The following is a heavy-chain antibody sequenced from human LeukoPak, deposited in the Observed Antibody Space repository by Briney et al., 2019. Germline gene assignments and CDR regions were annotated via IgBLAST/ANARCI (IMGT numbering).Heavy chain of an antibody. V-gene: IGHV4-30-2*01. Sequence: PSETLSLTCTVSGGSISSGGYYWSWIRQPPGKGLEWIGYIYHSGSTYYNPSLKSRVTISVDTSKNQFSLKLSSVTAADTAVYYCARVIAAAGSPGYFDYWGQGTLVTVSS. J-gene: IGHJ4*02. D-gene: IGHD6-13*01. CDR3: ARVIAAAGSPGYFDY. CDR2: IYHSGST. CDR1: GGSISSGGYY.